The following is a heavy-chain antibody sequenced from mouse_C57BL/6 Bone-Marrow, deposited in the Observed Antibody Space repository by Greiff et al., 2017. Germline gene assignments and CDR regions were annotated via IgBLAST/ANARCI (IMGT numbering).Heavy chain of an antibody. CDR3: ARSDYSWFAY. Sequence: VQGVESGAELARPGASVKLSCKASGYTFTSYGISWVKQRTGQGLEWIGEIYPRSGNTYYNEKFKGKATLTADKSSSTAYMELRSLTSEDSAVYFCARSDYSWFAYWGQGTLVTVSA. CDR2: IYPRSGNT. J-gene: IGHJ3*01. D-gene: IGHD1-1*01. CDR1: GYTFTSYG. V-gene: IGHV1-81*01.